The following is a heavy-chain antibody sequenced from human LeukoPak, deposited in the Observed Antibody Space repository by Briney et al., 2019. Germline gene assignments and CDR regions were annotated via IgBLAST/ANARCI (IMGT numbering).Heavy chain of an antibody. CDR3: AKSSTVTRFYWFDP. Sequence: PGGSLRLSCADSGFTFDDYAMHWIRQAPGRGLEWVSLISGDGGSTYYADSVKGRFTISRDNSKNSLYLQMNSLRTEDTALYYCAKSSTVTRFYWFDPWGQETLVTVSS. CDR2: ISGDGGST. V-gene: IGHV3-43*02. D-gene: IGHD4-11*01. CDR1: GFTFDDYA. J-gene: IGHJ5*02.